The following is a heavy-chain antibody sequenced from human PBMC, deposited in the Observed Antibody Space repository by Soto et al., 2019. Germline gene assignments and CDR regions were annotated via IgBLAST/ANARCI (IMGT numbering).Heavy chain of an antibody. D-gene: IGHD2-2*01. CDR3: ARYIPGVRYYGMDV. V-gene: IGHV3-23*01. J-gene: IGHJ6*02. Sequence: EVQLLESGGGLVQPGGSLRLSCAASGFTFSSYAMKCVRQAPGKGLEWVSLIGESGTPTYYADSVKGRFTISRDNSGNTLFLEMYSLRAEDTAVYYCARYIPGVRYYGMDVWGQGTTVTVSS. CDR2: IGESGTPT. CDR1: GFTFSSYA.